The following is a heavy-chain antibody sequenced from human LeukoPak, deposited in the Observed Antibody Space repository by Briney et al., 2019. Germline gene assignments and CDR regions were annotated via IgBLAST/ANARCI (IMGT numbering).Heavy chain of an antibody. D-gene: IGHD3-16*02. Sequence: PGRSLRLSCAASGFTFSSYGMHWVRQAPGKGLEWVALIWYDGSSKHCADSVRGRFTISRDNSKNTLYLQMNSLRAEDTAVYYCARDFELSHWGQGTLVTVSS. J-gene: IGHJ4*02. CDR3: ARDFELSH. CDR1: GFTFSSYG. V-gene: IGHV3-33*01. CDR2: IWYDGSSK.